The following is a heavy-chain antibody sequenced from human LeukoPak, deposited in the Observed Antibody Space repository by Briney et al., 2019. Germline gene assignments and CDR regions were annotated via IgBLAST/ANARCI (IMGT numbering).Heavy chain of an antibody. D-gene: IGHD5-24*01. CDR3: ARQHMATFDY. CDR1: GYIFTTYW. J-gene: IGHJ4*02. Sequence: GESLQISCKGSGYIFTTYWIGWVRQLPGKGLEWMGIIYPDDSDTTYSPSFQGQVTISADTSTNTAYLQWSSLKASDTAIYYCARQHMATFDYWGQGTLVTVSS. CDR2: IYPDDSDT. V-gene: IGHV5-51*01.